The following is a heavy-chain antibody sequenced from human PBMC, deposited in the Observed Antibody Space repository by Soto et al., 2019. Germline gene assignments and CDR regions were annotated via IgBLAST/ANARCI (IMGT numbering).Heavy chain of an antibody. J-gene: IGHJ6*02. CDR1: GFTFSSYA. V-gene: IGHV3-23*01. CDR3: AKGVITMVRGVIMPATSPYYYYGMDV. Sequence: GGSLRLSCAASGFTFSSYAMSWVRQAPGKGLEWVSAISGSGGSTYYADSVKGRFTISRDNSKNTLYLQMNSLRAEDTAVYYRAKGVITMVRGVIMPATSPYYYYGMDVWGQGTTVTVSS. D-gene: IGHD3-10*01. CDR2: ISGSGGST.